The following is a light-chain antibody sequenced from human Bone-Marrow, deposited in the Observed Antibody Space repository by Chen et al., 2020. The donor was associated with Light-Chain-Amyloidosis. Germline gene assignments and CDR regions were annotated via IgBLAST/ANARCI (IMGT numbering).Light chain of an antibody. Sequence: EIVLTQSPGTLSLSPGERATLSCRASQSISGGSLAWYQQKPGQTPRLLVYSVSITATGVPDRFSGSGSGTDFTLTISRLEPEDFTVYYCQHYGRSVIFGGGTKLEI. CDR3: QHYGRSVI. CDR1: QSISGGS. V-gene: IGKV3-20*01. CDR2: SVS. J-gene: IGKJ4*01.